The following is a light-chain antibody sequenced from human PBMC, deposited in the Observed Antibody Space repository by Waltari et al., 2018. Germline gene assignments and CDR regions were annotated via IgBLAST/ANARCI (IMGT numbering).Light chain of an antibody. V-gene: IGLV2-14*03. CDR2: DVS. Sequence: QSALTQPASVSGAPGQSITISCTGTSSDVGGYNYVSWYQQHPGKAPKLMIYDVSDRPSGVSNRFSGSKPGNTASLTISGLQAEDEADYSCSSYTSRNTVIFGGGTKVTVL. CDR3: SSYTSRNTVI. J-gene: IGLJ2*01. CDR1: SSDVGGYNY.